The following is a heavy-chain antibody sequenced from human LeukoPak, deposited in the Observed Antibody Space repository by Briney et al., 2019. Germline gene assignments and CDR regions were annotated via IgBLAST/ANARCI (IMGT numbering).Heavy chain of an antibody. D-gene: IGHD6-13*01. V-gene: IGHV4-4*02. Sequence: SGTLSLTCAVSGGSISSSNWWSWVRPPPGKGLEWIGEIYHSGSTYYNPSLKSRVTISVDTSKNQFSLKLSSVTAADTAVYYCAREALSSSWLRRGDAFDIWGQGTMVTVSS. J-gene: IGHJ3*02. CDR2: IYHSGST. CDR3: AREALSSSWLRRGDAFDI. CDR1: GGSISSSNW.